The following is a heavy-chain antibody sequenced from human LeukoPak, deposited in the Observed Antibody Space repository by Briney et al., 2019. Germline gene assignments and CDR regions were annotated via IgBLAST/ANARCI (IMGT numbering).Heavy chain of an antibody. Sequence: ASVKVSCKASGYTFTGYYMHWVRQAPGQGLEWMGWINPNSGGTNYAQKFQGRVTMTRDTSISTAYMELSRLRSDDTAVYYCARGPEYCSGGSCYPMGYFDYWGQGTLVTVSS. J-gene: IGHJ4*02. CDR1: GYTFTGYY. V-gene: IGHV1-2*02. CDR2: INPNSGGT. CDR3: ARGPEYCSGGSCYPMGYFDY. D-gene: IGHD2-15*01.